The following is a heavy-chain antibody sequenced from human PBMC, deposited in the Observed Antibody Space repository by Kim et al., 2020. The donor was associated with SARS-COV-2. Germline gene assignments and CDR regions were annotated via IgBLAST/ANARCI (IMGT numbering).Heavy chain of an antibody. CDR1: GGSINSYY. CDR3: AKMSKAGATNYYFDY. J-gene: IGHJ4*02. Sequence: SETLSLTCTVSGGSINSYYWSWIRQPAGKGLEWIGRIHSSGSTKYIPSLNSRVTMPVDTPNNQSSLTLSSLTAADTAVYYCAKMSKAGATNYYFDYWGQG. V-gene: IGHV4-4*07. CDR2: IHSSGST. D-gene: IGHD1-26*01.